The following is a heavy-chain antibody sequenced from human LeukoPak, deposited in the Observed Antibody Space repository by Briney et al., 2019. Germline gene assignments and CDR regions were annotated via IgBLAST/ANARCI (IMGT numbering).Heavy chain of an antibody. CDR3: APVKTTGGSYYFDY. J-gene: IGHJ4*02. Sequence: ASVKVSCKVSGYTLTELSMHWVRQAPGKGLEWMGGFDPEDGETIYAQKFQGRVTMTEDTSTDTAYMELSSLRSEDTAVYYCAPVKTTGGSYYFDYWGQGTLVTVSS. D-gene: IGHD7-27*01. CDR1: GYTLTELS. V-gene: IGHV1-24*01. CDR2: FDPEDGET.